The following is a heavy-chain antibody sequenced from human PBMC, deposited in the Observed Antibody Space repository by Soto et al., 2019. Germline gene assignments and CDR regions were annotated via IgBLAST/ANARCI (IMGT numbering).Heavy chain of an antibody. Sequence: ASVKVSCKASGGTFSSYAISWVRQAPGQGLEWMGGIIPIFGTANYAQKFQGRVTITADESTSTAYMELSSLRSEDTAVYYCARSVASKLDGLGGFDYWGQGTLVTVSS. CDR2: IIPIFGTA. CDR1: GGTFSSYA. J-gene: IGHJ4*02. D-gene: IGHD1-26*01. V-gene: IGHV1-69*13. CDR3: ARSVASKLDGLGGFDY.